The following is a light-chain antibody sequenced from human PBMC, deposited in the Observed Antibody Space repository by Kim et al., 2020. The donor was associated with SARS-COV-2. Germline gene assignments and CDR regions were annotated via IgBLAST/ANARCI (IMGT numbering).Light chain of an antibody. J-gene: IGKJ2*01. Sequence: EIVLTQSPGTLSLSPGEGATLSCTASQSVSSTYLAWYQQRPGQSPRLLIYSTSSRATGIPDRFSGSGSGTDFTLTISRLEPEDFAVYYCQQFGRSPYTFGQGTKLEI. V-gene: IGKV3-20*01. CDR1: QSVSSTY. CDR2: STS. CDR3: QQFGRSPYT.